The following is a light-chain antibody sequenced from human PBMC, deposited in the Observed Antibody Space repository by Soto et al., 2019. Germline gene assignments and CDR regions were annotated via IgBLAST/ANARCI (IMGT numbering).Light chain of an antibody. J-gene: IGLJ2*01. CDR1: NIEIIS. CDR2: DDG. V-gene: IGLV3-21*02. Sequence: SYELTQPPSVSVAPGQTARITCGGNNIEIISVHWYQQKPGQAPVLVVYDDGDRTTGIPERFSGSKSGNTATLTTSRVEAGDEAEYYCQVWDTTNPVIFGGGTRLTVL. CDR3: QVWDTTNPVI.